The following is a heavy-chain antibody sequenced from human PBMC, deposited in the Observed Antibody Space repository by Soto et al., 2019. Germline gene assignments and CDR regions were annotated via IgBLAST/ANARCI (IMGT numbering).Heavy chain of an antibody. CDR2: ISAYNGNT. CDR1: GYTFTSYG. CDR3: ARVAVYYYDSSGYYVSDAFDI. D-gene: IGHD3-22*01. J-gene: IGHJ3*02. Sequence: ASVKVSCKASGYTFTSYGISWVRQAPGQGLEWMGWISAYNGNTNYAQKLQGRVAMTTDTSTSTAYMELSSLRSDDTAVYYCARVAVYYYDSSGYYVSDAFDIWGQGTMVTVSS. V-gene: IGHV1-18*01.